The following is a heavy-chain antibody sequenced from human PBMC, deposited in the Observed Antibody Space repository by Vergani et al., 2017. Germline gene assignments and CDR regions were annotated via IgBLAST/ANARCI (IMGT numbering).Heavy chain of an antibody. CDR1: GFTFSSYG. J-gene: IGHJ4*02. CDR2: IWYDGSNK. Sequence: QVQLVESGGGVVQPGRSLRLSCAASGFTFSSYGMHWVRQAPGKGLEWVAVIWYDGSNKYYADSVKGRFTISRDNSKNTLYLQMNSLRAEDTAVYYVARDSKLGTVVTPDYFDYWGQGTLVTVSS. D-gene: IGHD4-23*01. CDR3: ARDSKLGTVVTPDYFDY. V-gene: IGHV3-33*01.